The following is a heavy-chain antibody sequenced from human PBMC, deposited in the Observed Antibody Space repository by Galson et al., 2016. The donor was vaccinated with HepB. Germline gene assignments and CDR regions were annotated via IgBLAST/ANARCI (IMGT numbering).Heavy chain of an antibody. J-gene: IGHJ6*04. D-gene: IGHD2-2*01. V-gene: IGHV3-66*02. CDR1: GFSVTRNY. Sequence: SLRLSCAASGFSVTRNYMTWVRQAPGKGLEWVSVLYGIGTTYYADSVQGPFTISRDDDQNTLFLQMDRLRPEDTATYFCARGFCGGTSCYGGFYYGMDVWGKGTRVIVSS. CDR2: LYGIGTT. CDR3: ARGFCGGTSCYGGFYYGMDV.